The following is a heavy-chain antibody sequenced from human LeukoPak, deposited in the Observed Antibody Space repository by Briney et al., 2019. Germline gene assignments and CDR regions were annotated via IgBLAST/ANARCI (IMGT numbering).Heavy chain of an antibody. CDR3: ARDRAAKWFGEPGY. CDR2: ISYDGSNK. Sequence: GGSLRLSCAASGSTFSSYAMHWVRQAPGKGLEWVAAISYDGSNKYYADSVKGRFTISRDNSKNTLYLQMNSLRAEDTAVYYCARDRAAKWFGEPGYWGQGTLVTVSS. V-gene: IGHV3-30-3*01. J-gene: IGHJ4*02. CDR1: GSTFSSYA. D-gene: IGHD3-10*01.